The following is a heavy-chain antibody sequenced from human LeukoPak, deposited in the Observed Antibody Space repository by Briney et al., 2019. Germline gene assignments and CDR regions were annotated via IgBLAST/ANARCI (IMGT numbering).Heavy chain of an antibody. D-gene: IGHD3-22*01. CDR2: ISGSGDST. Sequence: GGSLRLSCAASGFTFSSYAMSWVRQAPGKGLEWVSAISGSGDSTFYADSVKGRFTISRDNSKNTLYLQMNSLRAEDTAVYYCARHTVSGYYYGNWGQGTLVTVSS. CDR1: GFTFSSYA. J-gene: IGHJ4*02. CDR3: ARHTVSGYYYGN. V-gene: IGHV3-23*01.